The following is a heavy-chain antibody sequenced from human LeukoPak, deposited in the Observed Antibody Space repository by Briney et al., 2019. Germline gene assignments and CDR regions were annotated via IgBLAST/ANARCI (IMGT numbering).Heavy chain of an antibody. Sequence: PGGSLRLSCAASGFTFSSYGMHWVRQAPGKGLEWVAAMSYDGSNKHYVDSVKGRFTISRDNSKNTLYLQMNSLRGEDTAVYYCARDRGCSSTSCYTSKNWFDPWGQGTLVTVSS. CDR1: GFTFSSYG. D-gene: IGHD2-2*02. CDR2: MSYDGSNK. CDR3: ARDRGCSSTSCYTSKNWFDP. J-gene: IGHJ5*02. V-gene: IGHV3-30*03.